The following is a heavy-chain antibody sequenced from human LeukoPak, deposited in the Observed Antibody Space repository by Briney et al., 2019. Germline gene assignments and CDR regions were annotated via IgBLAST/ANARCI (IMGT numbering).Heavy chain of an antibody. CDR2: INNDGSTT. Sequence: PGGSLRLSCAVSGFTFSSYWMHWVRQAPGKGLVWVSRINNDGSTTSYADSVKGRFTISRDNAKNTLYLQMNSLRAEDTAVYYCARGGHYYDSSGYYYFDYWGQGTLVTVSS. J-gene: IGHJ4*02. CDR1: GFTFSSYW. D-gene: IGHD3-22*01. CDR3: ARGGHYYDSSGYYYFDY. V-gene: IGHV3-74*01.